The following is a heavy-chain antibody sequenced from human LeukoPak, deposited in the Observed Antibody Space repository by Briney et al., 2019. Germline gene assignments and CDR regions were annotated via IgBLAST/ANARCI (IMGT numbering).Heavy chain of an antibody. Sequence: GGSLGLSCAASGFTFSSYSMNWVRQAPGKGLEWVSSISSSSYIYYADSVKGRFTISRDNAKNSLHLQMNSLRAEDTAVYYCARDSLSVATRVDDYWGQGTLVTVSS. CDR3: ARDSLSVATRVDDY. CDR1: GFTFSSYS. CDR2: ISSSSYI. J-gene: IGHJ4*02. D-gene: IGHD5-12*01. V-gene: IGHV3-21*01.